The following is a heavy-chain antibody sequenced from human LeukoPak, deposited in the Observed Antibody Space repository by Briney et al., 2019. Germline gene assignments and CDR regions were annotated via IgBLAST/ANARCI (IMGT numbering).Heavy chain of an antibody. CDR2: IYIGGST. Sequence: GGSLRLSCAASGFTVSSNYMSWVRQAPGKGLEWVSVIYIGGSTYYADSVKGRFTISRDNSKNTLYLQMNSLRAEDTAVYYCAKAARAAAGSFDYWGQGTLVTVSS. CDR1: GFTVSSNY. V-gene: IGHV3-53*01. CDR3: AKAARAAAGSFDY. J-gene: IGHJ4*02. D-gene: IGHD6-13*01.